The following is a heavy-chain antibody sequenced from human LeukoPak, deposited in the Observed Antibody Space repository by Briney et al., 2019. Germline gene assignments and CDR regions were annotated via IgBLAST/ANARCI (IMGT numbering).Heavy chain of an antibody. J-gene: IGHJ4*02. CDR1: GFSFNTCA. D-gene: IGHD4-11*01. CDR2: ISNTGGST. CDR3: AKLTTS. Sequence: GGSLRLSCAASGFSFNTCAMSWVRQAPGKGLEWVSAISNTGGSTYYADSVKGRFTISRDNSNNTLYLQMNSLRAEDTAVYYCAKLTTSWGQGTLVTVSS. V-gene: IGHV3-23*01.